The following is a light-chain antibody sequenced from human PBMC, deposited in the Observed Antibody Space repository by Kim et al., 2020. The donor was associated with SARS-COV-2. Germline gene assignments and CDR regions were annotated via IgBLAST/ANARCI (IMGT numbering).Light chain of an antibody. J-gene: IGLJ2*01. Sequence: VSPEQTARITCSGDKLGNKYTYWYQQRHGQSPVVVIYEDMKRPSGIPERFSGSSSGNTATLTITETQALDEADYYCQTWHSSIAIFGGGTQLTVL. CDR2: EDM. CDR1: KLGNKY. CDR3: QTWHSSIAI. V-gene: IGLV3-1*01.